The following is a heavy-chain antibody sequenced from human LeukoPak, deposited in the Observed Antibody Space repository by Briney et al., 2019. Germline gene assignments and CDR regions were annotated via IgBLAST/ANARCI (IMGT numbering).Heavy chain of an antibody. CDR3: ARYSNWFDP. Sequence: SSETLSLTCTVSGGSISTYYWSWIRQPPGKGLEWIGYIYHSGSTKYNPSLKSRVTISVDTSKNQFSLKLSSVTAADTAVYYCARYSNWFDPWGQGTLVTVSS. CDR2: IYHSGST. CDR1: GGSISTYY. J-gene: IGHJ5*02. V-gene: IGHV4-59*01. D-gene: IGHD2-21*01.